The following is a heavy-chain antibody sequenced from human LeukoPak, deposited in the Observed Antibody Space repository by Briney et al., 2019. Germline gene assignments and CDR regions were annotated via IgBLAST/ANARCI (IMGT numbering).Heavy chain of an antibody. Sequence: GASVKVSCKASGGTFSSYAISWVRQAPGQGLEWMGGIIPIFGTANYAQKFQGRVTITADESTSTAYMELSSLRSEDTAVYYCARSLGYCSSTSCYTFDYWGQGTLVTVSS. CDR2: IIPIFGTA. V-gene: IGHV1-69*13. D-gene: IGHD2-2*02. CDR3: ARSLGYCSSTSCYTFDY. CDR1: GGTFSSYA. J-gene: IGHJ4*02.